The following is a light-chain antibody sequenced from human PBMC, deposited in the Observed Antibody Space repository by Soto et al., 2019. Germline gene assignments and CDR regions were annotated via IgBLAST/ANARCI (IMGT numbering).Light chain of an antibody. CDR1: QSVSTY. CDR3: QQSYTSPLT. Sequence: DIQMTQSPSSLSASVGDRVTITCRASQSVSTYLNWYQQKPGKAPNLLIYAASSLQSGVPSRFRGGGSGTDFTLTISSLQPEDFATYYCQQSYTSPLTFGGGTKVEIK. V-gene: IGKV1-39*01. CDR2: AAS. J-gene: IGKJ4*01.